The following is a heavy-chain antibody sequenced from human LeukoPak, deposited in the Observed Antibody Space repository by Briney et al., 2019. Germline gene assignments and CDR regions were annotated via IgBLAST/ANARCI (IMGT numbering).Heavy chain of an antibody. D-gene: IGHD1-20*01. V-gene: IGHV3-30*07. J-gene: IGHJ4*02. Sequence: GGSLRLSCAASGFTFSSYTMHWVRQPRGKGLEWVAFIRYDGSNKRYADSVKGRFTISRDNSKNTLYLQMNSLKTEDTAVYYCTTEYYGSVYNFWGQGTLVTVSS. CDR3: TTEYYGSVYNF. CDR1: GFTFSSYT. CDR2: IRYDGSNK.